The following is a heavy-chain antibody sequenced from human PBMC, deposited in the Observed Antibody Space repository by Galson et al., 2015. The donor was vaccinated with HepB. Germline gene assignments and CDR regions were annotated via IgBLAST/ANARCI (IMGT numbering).Heavy chain of an antibody. CDR2: IDSDGTTT. Sequence: SLRLSCAASGFIFSTYWMHWVRQGPGKRLVWVSRIDSDGTTTVYADSVKDRFTISRDNAKNTLYLQVNSLRAEDTAVYYCARSRSAGIPNVPYYFDYWGQGTLVTVPS. CDR1: GFIFSTYW. CDR3: ARSRSAGIPNVPYYFDY. J-gene: IGHJ4*02. V-gene: IGHV3-74*01. D-gene: IGHD1-1*01.